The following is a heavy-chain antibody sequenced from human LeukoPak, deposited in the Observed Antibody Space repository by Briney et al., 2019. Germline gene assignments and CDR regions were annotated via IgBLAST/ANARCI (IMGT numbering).Heavy chain of an antibody. CDR2: IYYSGST. CDR1: GGSISSSSYY. V-gene: IGHV4-39*07. Sequence: SETLSLTCTVSGGSISSSSYYWGWIRQPPGKGLEWIGSIYYSGSTYYNPSLKSRVTISVDTSKNQFSLKLSSVTAADTAVYYCARVRVLAGTVSYFDYWGQGTLVTVSS. CDR3: ARVRVLAGTVSYFDY. J-gene: IGHJ4*02. D-gene: IGHD6-13*01.